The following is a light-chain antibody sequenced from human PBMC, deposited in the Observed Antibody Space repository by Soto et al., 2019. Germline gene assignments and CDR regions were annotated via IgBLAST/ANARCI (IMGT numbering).Light chain of an antibody. CDR3: QQYNNWPPLT. V-gene: IGKV3D-15*01. CDR1: QSVRSN. J-gene: IGKJ4*01. Sequence: EIVLTQSPCTLSFSPGEIATLSCSARQSVRSNFLAWYQQKPGQAPRLLIYGASNRATGIPARFSGSGSGTEFTLTISSLQSEDFAVCYCQQYNNWPPLTFGGGTKVDI. CDR2: GAS.